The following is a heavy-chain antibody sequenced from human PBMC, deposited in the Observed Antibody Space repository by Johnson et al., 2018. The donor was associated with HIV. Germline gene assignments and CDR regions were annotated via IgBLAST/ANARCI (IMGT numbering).Heavy chain of an antibody. J-gene: IGHJ3*02. CDR2: MWYDGSNK. Sequence: VQLVESGGGVVQPGRSLRLSCAASGFTFSSYGMHWVRQAPGKGLEWVAVMWYDGSNKYYADSVKGRFTISRDNSKNTLYLQMNSLRAEDTAVYYCASYCSGGSCYRRSPSDAFDIWGQGTMVTVSS. D-gene: IGHD2-15*01. CDR3: ASYCSGGSCYRRSPSDAFDI. V-gene: IGHV3-33*01. CDR1: GFTFSSYG.